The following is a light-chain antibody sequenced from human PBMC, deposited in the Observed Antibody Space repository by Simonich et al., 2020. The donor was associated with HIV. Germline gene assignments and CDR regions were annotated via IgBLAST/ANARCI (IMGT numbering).Light chain of an antibody. J-gene: IGKJ1*01. CDR1: QSISNG. V-gene: IGKV1-5*03. CDR3: QQYNSYSWT. CDR2: KAS. Sequence: DIQMTQSPSTLSASVGNRVTIPCRASQSISNGLAWYQQKPGKAPKLLIYKASSLESGVPSRCSGSGSGTQFTLTISSLQPDDFATYYCQQYNSYSWTFGQGTKVEIK.